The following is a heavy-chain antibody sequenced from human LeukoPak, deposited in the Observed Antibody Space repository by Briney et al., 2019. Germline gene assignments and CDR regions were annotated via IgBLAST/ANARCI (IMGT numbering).Heavy chain of an antibody. J-gene: IGHJ5*01. D-gene: IGHD6-13*01. CDR3: AKDESPYSSSWFDY. CDR2: I. Sequence: GGSLRLSCAVSGFTFSSYTMNWVRQTPGKGLEWVSSIYYADSVKGRFTISRDNDRNSLYLQMNSLRAEDTAVYYCAKDESPYSSSWFDYWGQGTLVTVSS. V-gene: IGHV3-21*01. CDR1: GFTFSSYT.